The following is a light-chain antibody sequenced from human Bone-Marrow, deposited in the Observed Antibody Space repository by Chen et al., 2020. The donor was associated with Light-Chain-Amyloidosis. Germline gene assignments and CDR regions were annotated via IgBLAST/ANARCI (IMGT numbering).Light chain of an antibody. V-gene: IGKV3-11*01. J-gene: IGKJ1*01. Sequence: IVLTQSPATLSLCPGERATLSCRASQSVSSYLAWYQQKPGQAPRLLIYDASNRATGIPARFSGSGSGTDCTLSISSLEPEDFAVYYCQQRSNWWTFGQGTKVEIK. CDR1: QSVSSY. CDR3: QQRSNWWT. CDR2: DAS.